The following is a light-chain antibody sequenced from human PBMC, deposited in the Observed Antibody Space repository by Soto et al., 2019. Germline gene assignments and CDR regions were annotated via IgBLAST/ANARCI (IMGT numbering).Light chain of an antibody. CDR1: ESVTNY. CDR3: QQRSDWPWT. Sequence: EIVLTQSPATRSLSPGERGTLSCRASESVTNYLAWYQQKPGQAPRLLVYDVSNRATGIPARFSGGGSGTDFTLTISNLEPEDFAVYYCQQRSDWPWTFGQGTKVYIK. J-gene: IGKJ1*01. V-gene: IGKV3-11*01. CDR2: DVS.